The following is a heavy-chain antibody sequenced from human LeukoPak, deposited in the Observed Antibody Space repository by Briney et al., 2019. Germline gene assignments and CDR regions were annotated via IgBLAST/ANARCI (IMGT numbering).Heavy chain of an antibody. J-gene: IGHJ3*02. V-gene: IGHV1-8*01. CDR1: GYTFTSYD. CDR2: MNPNSGNT. CDR3: AWFGELSYAFDI. Sequence: ASVQVSCKASGYTFTSYDINWVRQASGQGLEWMGWMNPNSGNTGYAQKFQGRVTMTRNTSISTAYMELSSLRSEDTAVYCCAWFGELSYAFDIWGQGTVVTVSS. D-gene: IGHD3-10*01.